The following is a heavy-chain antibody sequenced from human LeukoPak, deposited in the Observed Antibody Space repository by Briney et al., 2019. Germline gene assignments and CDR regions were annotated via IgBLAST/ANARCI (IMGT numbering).Heavy chain of an antibody. CDR1: GFTFSSYT. D-gene: IGHD1-26*01. CDR2: ITWNSASI. V-gene: IGHV3-9*01. J-gene: IGHJ4*02. Sequence: GGSLRLSCVASGFTFSSYTMNWVRQTPGKGLEWVSGITWNSASIGYADSVKGRFTISRDNSKNTLYLQMNSLRAEDTAVYYCAKDRVIVGATLPDYWGQGTLVTVSS. CDR3: AKDRVIVGATLPDY.